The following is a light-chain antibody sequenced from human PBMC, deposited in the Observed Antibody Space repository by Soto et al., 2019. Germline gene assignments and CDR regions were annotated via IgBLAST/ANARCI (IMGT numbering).Light chain of an antibody. CDR2: DAS. J-gene: IGKJ4*01. Sequence: DIQMTQSPSSLSASVRDRVTITCQASQDISNYLNWYQQKPGKAPKLLIYDASNLETGVPSRFSGSGSGTDFTFTISSLQSEDIATYYCQQYDNLPPLTFGGGTKVEIK. V-gene: IGKV1-33*01. CDR3: QQYDNLPPLT. CDR1: QDISNY.